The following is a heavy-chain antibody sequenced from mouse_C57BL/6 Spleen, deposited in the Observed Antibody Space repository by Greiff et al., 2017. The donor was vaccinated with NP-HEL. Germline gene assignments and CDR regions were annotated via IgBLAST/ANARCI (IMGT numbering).Heavy chain of an antibody. CDR2: IWSGGST. CDR3: AKGATMITTGYYYAMDY. CDR1: GFSLTSYG. Sequence: QVQLKESGPGLVQPSQSLSITCTVSGFSLTSYGVHWVRQSPGKGLEWLGVIWSGGSTDYNAAFISRLSISKDNSKSQVFFKMNSLQADDTAIYYCAKGATMITTGYYYAMDYWGQGTSVTVSS. V-gene: IGHV2-2*01. J-gene: IGHJ4*01. D-gene: IGHD2-4*01.